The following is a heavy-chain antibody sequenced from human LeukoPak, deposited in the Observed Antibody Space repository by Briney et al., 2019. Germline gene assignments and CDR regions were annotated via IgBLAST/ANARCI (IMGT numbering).Heavy chain of an antibody. Sequence: GGSLRLSCATSGFTFNRFGMHWVRQAPGKGLQWVAVIWSDGSNKYYTDSVKGRFTISRDNPKNTLYLQMNNLRAEDTAVYHCARGLDLGYFQRWGQGTLVTVSS. CDR2: IWSDGSNK. CDR3: ARGLDLGYFQR. D-gene: IGHD4-11*01. J-gene: IGHJ1*01. CDR1: GFTFNRFG. V-gene: IGHV3-33*01.